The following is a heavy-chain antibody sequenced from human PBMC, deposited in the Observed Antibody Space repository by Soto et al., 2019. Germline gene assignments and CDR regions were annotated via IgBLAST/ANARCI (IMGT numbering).Heavy chain of an antibody. Sequence: EVQLLESGGGLVQPGGSLRLSCAASGFTFSSYAISWVRQAPGKGLEWVSAISGSGGSTYYADSVKGRFTISRVNSKNTLYLQMNSLRAEDTAVYYCAKEGEHSSGWANFDYWGQGTLVTVSS. CDR1: GFTFSSYA. CDR3: AKEGEHSSGWANFDY. D-gene: IGHD6-19*01. CDR2: ISGSGGST. J-gene: IGHJ4*02. V-gene: IGHV3-23*01.